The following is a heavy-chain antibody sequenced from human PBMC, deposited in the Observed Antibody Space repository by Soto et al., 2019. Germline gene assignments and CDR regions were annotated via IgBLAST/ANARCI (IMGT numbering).Heavy chain of an antibody. Sequence: PGGSLRLSCAASGFTFTNYTMHWVRQAPGKGLEWVALISYDEIDKYYADAVEGRFTISRDNSKNTLYLQMDSLRAEDTAVYYCAGRSGSSDYWGRGTLVTVSS. CDR3: AGRSGSSDY. D-gene: IGHD3-10*01. V-gene: IGHV3-30*04. J-gene: IGHJ4*02. CDR2: ISYDEIDK. CDR1: GFTFTNYT.